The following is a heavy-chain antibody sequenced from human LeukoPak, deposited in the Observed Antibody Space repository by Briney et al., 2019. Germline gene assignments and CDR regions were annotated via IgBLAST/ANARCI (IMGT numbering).Heavy chain of an antibody. CDR1: GGSISSYY. Sequence: SETLSLTCTVSGGSISSYYWSWIRQPPGKGLEWIGYIYYSGSTNYNPSLKSRVTISVDTSKNQFSLKLSPVTAADTAVYYCARDRAGSSWGFDPWGQGTLVTVSS. CDR3: ARDRAGSSWGFDP. J-gene: IGHJ5*02. V-gene: IGHV4-59*01. D-gene: IGHD6-13*01. CDR2: IYYSGST.